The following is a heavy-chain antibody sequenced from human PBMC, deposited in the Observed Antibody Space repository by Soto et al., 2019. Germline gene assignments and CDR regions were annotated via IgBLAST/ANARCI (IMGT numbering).Heavy chain of an antibody. V-gene: IGHV4-59*01. J-gene: IGHJ6*02. D-gene: IGHD3-3*01. CDR3: ASCALRRGYYSLDAIDI. CDR1: GGSISSYY. Sequence: SETLSLTCTVSGGSISSYYWSWIRQPPGKGLEWIGYIYYSGSTNYNPSLKSRVTISVDTSKNQFSLKLSSVTAADTAVYYCASCALRRGYYSLDAIDIWGQGTTVTVSS. CDR2: IYYSGST.